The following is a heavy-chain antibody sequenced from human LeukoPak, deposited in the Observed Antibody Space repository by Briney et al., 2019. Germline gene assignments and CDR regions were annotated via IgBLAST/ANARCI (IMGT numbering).Heavy chain of an antibody. CDR1: GGSFSGYY. CDR2: INHSGST. CDR3: ARVWYYYYYMDV. D-gene: IGHD3-10*01. V-gene: IGHV4-34*01. J-gene: IGHJ6*03. Sequence: PSETLSLTCAVYGGSFSGYYWSWIRQPPGKGLEWIGEINHSGSTNYNPSLKSRVTISVDTSKNQFSLKLSSVTAADTAVYYCARVWYYYYYMDVWGKGTTVTVSS.